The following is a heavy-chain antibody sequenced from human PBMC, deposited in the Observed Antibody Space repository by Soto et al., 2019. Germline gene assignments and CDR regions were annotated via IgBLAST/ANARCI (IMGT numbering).Heavy chain of an antibody. V-gene: IGHV1-69*06. J-gene: IGHJ6*02. Sequence: SVKVSCKASGGTFSSYAISWVRQAPGQGLEWMGGIIPIFGTANYAQKFQGRVTITADKSTSTAYMELSSLRSEDTAVYYCARDGPYCSGGSCYSGPLLEYRMDVWGPGTTAPVYS. CDR3: ARDGPYCSGGSCYSGPLLEYRMDV. D-gene: IGHD2-15*01. CDR2: IIPIFGTA. CDR1: GGTFSSYA.